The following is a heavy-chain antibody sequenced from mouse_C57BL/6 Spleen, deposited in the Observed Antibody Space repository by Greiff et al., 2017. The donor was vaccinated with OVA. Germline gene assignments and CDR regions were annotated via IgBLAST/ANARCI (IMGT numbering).Heavy chain of an antibody. CDR2: ISSGSSTI. CDR3: ARGILRYVDY. CDR1: GFTFSDYG. V-gene: IGHV5-17*01. D-gene: IGHD1-1*01. Sequence: DVMLVESGGGLVKPGGSLKLSCAASGFTFSDYGMHWVRQAPEKGLEWVAYISSGSSTIYSADTVKGRFAISRDNAKNTLFLQMTSLRSEDTAMYYCARGILRYVDYWGQGTTLTVSS. J-gene: IGHJ2*01.